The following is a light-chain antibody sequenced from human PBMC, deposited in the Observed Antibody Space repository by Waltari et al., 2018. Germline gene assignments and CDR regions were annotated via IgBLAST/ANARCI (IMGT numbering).Light chain of an antibody. CDR3: QSTDNSGTYVV. CDR2: KDT. Sequence: SYELTQQPSVSVSPGQTARITCSGDALPRQYSFWYQQRSGQAPVLVIYKDTERPSGIPDRFSGSSSGTRVTLTISGVQAQDEADYYCQSTDNSGTYVVFGGGTKLTVL. CDR1: ALPRQY. J-gene: IGLJ2*01. V-gene: IGLV3-25*03.